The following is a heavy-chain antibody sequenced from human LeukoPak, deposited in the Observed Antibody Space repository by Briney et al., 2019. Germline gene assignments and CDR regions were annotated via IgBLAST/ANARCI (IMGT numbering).Heavy chain of an antibody. CDR3: AKDAEATYYDILTGYYTQIDY. Sequence: GGSLRLSCAASGFTFSSYAMSWVRQAPGKGLEWVSAISGSGGSTYYADSVRGRFTISRDNSKNTLYLQMNGLRAEDTAVYYCAKDAEATYYDILTGYYTQIDYWGQGTLVTVSS. J-gene: IGHJ4*02. CDR2: ISGSGGST. D-gene: IGHD3-9*01. V-gene: IGHV3-23*01. CDR1: GFTFSSYA.